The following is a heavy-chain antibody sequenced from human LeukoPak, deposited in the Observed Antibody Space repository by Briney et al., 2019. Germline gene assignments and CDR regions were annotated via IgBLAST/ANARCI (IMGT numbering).Heavy chain of an antibody. J-gene: IGHJ6*02. CDR1: GYTFTGYY. Sequence: ASVKVSCKASGYTFTGYYMHWVRQSPGQGLEWMGGINPNSGGTNYAQKFQGGVTMTRDTSISTAYMELSRLRSDDTAVYYCARVWFGEPGRGLDVWGQGTTVTVSS. CDR2: INPNSGGT. CDR3: ARVWFGEPGRGLDV. V-gene: IGHV1-2*02. D-gene: IGHD3-10*01.